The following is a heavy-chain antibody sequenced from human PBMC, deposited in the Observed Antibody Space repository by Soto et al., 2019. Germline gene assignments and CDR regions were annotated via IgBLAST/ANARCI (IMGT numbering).Heavy chain of an antibody. CDR3: ASEDYGDYGGFHY. J-gene: IGHJ4*02. V-gene: IGHV4-34*01. D-gene: IGHD4-17*01. CDR1: GGSFSGYY. Sequence: QVQLQEWGAGLLKPSETLSLTCAVYGGSFSGYYWSWIRQPPGQGLELIGEINHSGSTNYNPSLKSRLTVSVDTSKNQFSLKLSSVTAADTAVYYCASEDYGDYGGFHYWGQGTLVTVSS. CDR2: INHSGST.